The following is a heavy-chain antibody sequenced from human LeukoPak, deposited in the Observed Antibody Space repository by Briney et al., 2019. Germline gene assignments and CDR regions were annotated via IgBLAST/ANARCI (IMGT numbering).Heavy chain of an antibody. J-gene: IGHJ4*02. CDR2: IYNSGTT. D-gene: IGHD1-26*01. CDR1: GGSISGHY. V-gene: IGHV4-59*08. CDR3: ARQMSYSSFDY. Sequence: PSETLSLTCTVSGGSISGHYCSWIRQPPGRGLEWIGYIYNSGTTNYNPSLGSRVTISTDTSKNQFSLKLSSVTAADTAVYYCARQMSYSSFDYWGQGTLVTVSS.